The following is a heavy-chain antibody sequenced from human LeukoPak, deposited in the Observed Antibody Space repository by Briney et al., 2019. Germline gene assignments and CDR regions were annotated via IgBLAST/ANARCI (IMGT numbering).Heavy chain of an antibody. CDR3: ARVDLGYYIDY. D-gene: IGHD1-26*01. J-gene: IGHJ4*02. V-gene: IGHV4-4*02. Sequence: SGTLSLTCAVSGGSISSSNWWSWVRQPPGKGLEWIGEIYHSGSTNYNPSLKSRVTISVDKSENQFSLKLSSVTAADTAVYYCARVDLGYYIDYWGQGTLVTVSS. CDR2: IYHSGST. CDR1: GGSISSSNW.